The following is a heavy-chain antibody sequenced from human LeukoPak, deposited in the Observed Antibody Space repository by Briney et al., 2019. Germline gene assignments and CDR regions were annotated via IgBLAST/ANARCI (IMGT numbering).Heavy chain of an antibody. J-gene: IGHJ6*03. D-gene: IGHD3-10*01. CDR3: AKAGSGSYTPYYYYYMDV. CDR2: ISGSGGST. V-gene: IGHV3-23*01. CDR1: GFTFSNYA. Sequence: GGSLRLSCAASGFTFSNYAMSWVRQAPGKGLEWVSAISGSGGSTYYADSVKGRSTISRDNSKNTLYLQMNSLRAEDTAVYYCAKAGSGSYTPYYYYYMDVWGKGTTVTISS.